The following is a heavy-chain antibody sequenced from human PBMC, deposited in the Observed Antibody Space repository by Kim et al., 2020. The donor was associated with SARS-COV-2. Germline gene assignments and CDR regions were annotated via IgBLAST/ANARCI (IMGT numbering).Heavy chain of an antibody. Sequence: NTNKATKLQGRATMTTDTSTGTAYMELRSLRSDDTAVYYCAREVTVTYDYWGQGTLVTVSS. CDR3: AREVTVTYDY. CDR2: NT. D-gene: IGHD4-17*01. V-gene: IGHV1-18*01. J-gene: IGHJ4*02.